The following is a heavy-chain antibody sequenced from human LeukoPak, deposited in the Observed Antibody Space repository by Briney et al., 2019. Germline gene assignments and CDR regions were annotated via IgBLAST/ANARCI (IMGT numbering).Heavy chain of an antibody. CDR2: TYYRSKWYN. D-gene: IGHD3-10*01. CDR1: GDSVSSDSAA. Sequence: SQTLSLTCAISGDSVSSDSAAWNWIRQSPSRGLEWLGRTYYRSKWYNEYAVAVKSRAIISPDTATNAFSLQLNSVSPEDTAVYFCARDRTTMVRGVPYDYFGMDVWGQGTTVTVSS. J-gene: IGHJ6*02. V-gene: IGHV6-1*01. CDR3: ARDRTTMVRGVPYDYFGMDV.